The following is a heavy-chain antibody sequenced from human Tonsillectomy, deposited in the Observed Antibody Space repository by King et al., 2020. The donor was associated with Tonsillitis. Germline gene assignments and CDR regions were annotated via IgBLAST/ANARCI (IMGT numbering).Heavy chain of an antibody. J-gene: IGHJ4*02. CDR1: GDSISSGSSY. D-gene: IGHD6-19*01. V-gene: IGHV4-61*02. Sequence: QLQESGPGLVKPSQTLSLTCTVSGDSISSGSSYWSWIRQPAGKGLEWIGRIYTSGSTNYNPSLKSRVTMSVDTSKNQFSLKLSSVTAADTAVYYCARDDPAVAGTVFDYWGPGTLVTVSS. CDR3: ARDDPAVAGTVFDY. CDR2: IYTSGST.